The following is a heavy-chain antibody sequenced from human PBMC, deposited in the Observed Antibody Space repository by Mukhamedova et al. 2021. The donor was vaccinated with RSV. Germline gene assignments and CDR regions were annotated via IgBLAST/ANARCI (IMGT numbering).Heavy chain of an antibody. J-gene: IGHJ4*02. V-gene: IGHV1-46*01. D-gene: IGHD2-2*02. CDR3: ARVVVVPAAIGFADY. Sequence: GNINPSGGSTSYAQKFQGRVTMTRDTSTSTVYMELSSLRSEDTAVYYCARVVVVPAAIGFADYWGQGTLVTVSS. CDR2: INPSGGST.